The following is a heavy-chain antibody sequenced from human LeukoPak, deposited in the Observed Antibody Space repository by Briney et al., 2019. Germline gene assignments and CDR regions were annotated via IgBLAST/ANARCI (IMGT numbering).Heavy chain of an antibody. CDR3: AKLLTTVTTPSFDY. CDR2: ISGSGGST. V-gene: IGHV3-23*01. CDR1: GFTFSSYA. Sequence: GGSLRLSCAASGFTFSSYAMSWVRQAPGKGLEWVSAISGSGGSTYYADSVKGWFTISRDNSKNTLYLQMNSLRAADTAVYYCAKLLTTVTTPSFDYWGQGTLVTVSS. J-gene: IGHJ4*02. D-gene: IGHD4-17*01.